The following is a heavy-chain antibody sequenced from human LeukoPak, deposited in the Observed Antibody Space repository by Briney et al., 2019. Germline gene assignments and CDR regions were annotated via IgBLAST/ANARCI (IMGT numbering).Heavy chain of an antibody. J-gene: IGHJ4*02. CDR1: GGSISSSSYY. V-gene: IGHV4-39*01. CDR3: AIRGDGDY. D-gene: IGHD3-10*01. Sequence: SETLTLTCTVSGGSISSSSYYWGWIRQPPGKGLEWIGSIYYSGSNYYNPSLKSRVTISVDTSKNQFALKLSSVTAADTAVYYFAIRGDGDYWGQGTRVSVSS. CDR2: IYYSGSN.